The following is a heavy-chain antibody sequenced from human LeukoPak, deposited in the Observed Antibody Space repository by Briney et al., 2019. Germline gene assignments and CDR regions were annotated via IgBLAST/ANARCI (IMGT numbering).Heavy chain of an antibody. CDR3: ARAPPEYYYDSSGQQVAFDI. CDR1: GFTFSSYE. CDR2: ISSSGSTI. V-gene: IGHV3-48*03. D-gene: IGHD3-22*01. Sequence: GGSLRLSCAASGFTFSSYEMNWVRQAPGKGLEWVSYISSSGSTIYYADSVKGRFTISRDSAKNSLYLQMNSLRAEDTAVYYCARAPPEYYYDSSGQQVAFDIWGQGTMVTVSS. J-gene: IGHJ3*02.